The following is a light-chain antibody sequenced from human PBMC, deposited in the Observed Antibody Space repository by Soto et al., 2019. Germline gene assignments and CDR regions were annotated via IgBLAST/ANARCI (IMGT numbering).Light chain of an antibody. CDR2: ATS. J-gene: IGKJ4*01. Sequence: DIPMTQSPSSLSSSVGDRVTISCRASQNINNYVNWYQQKPGKAPNLLIYATSNLQTGVPSRFSGSGSGTEFSLIISGLQPEDSATYYCQQSYNIPLTFGGGTKVDIK. CDR1: QNINNY. CDR3: QQSYNIPLT. V-gene: IGKV1-39*01.